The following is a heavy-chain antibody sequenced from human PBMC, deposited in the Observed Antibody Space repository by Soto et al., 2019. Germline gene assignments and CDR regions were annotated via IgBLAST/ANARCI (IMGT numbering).Heavy chain of an antibody. CDR1: GFTFSSHW. D-gene: IGHD2-2*01. CDR2: IKKDGSEK. Sequence: EVQLVESGGGLVQPGGSLRLSCAASGFTFSSHWMSWVRQAPGKGLEWVANIKKDGSEKYYEDSVKGRFTISRDNAKNSLYLQMNGLRVEDTAAYYCAREGRVVPTANCWGQGTLVTVSS. J-gene: IGHJ4*02. CDR3: AREGRVVPTANC. V-gene: IGHV3-7*01.